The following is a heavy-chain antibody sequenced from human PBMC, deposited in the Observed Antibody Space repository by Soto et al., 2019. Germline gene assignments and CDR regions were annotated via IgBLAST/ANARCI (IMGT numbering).Heavy chain of an antibody. V-gene: IGHV3-23*01. Sequence: GGSLRLSCAASGFTFSSFWMHWVRQAPGKGLEWVSAISGSGGSTYYADSVKGRFTISRDNSKNTLYLQMNSLRAEDTAVYYSAKPTMIVVVSPLFDYGGQGTLVTVSS. CDR1: GFTFSSFW. CDR3: AKPTMIVVVSPLFDY. CDR2: ISGSGGST. D-gene: IGHD3-22*01. J-gene: IGHJ4*02.